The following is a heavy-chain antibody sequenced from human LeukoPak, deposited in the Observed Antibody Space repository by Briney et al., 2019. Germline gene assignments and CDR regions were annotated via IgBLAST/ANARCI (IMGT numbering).Heavy chain of an antibody. V-gene: IGHV4-59*08. Sequence: SETLSLTCTVSGGSISNYYWSWIRQPPGKGLEWIGYIYYTGTTNYNPSLESRVTISVDTSKNQFSLKLSSVTAADTAVYFCARHECGGSCYPEDYWGQGTLVTVSS. D-gene: IGHD2-15*01. J-gene: IGHJ4*02. CDR2: IYYTGTT. CDR3: ARHECGGSCYPEDY. CDR1: GGSISNYY.